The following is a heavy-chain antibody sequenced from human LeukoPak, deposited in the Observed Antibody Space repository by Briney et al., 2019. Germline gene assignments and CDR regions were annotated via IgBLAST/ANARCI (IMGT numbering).Heavy chain of an antibody. CDR3: ARYYYDSSGYFLYYYYGMDV. V-gene: IGHV1-8*01. Sequence: ASVKVSCKASGYTFTSYDINWVRQATGQGLEWMGWMNPNSGNTGYAQKFQGRVTMTRNTSISTAYMELSSLRSEDTAVYYCARYYYDSSGYFLYYYYGMDVWGQGTTATVSS. CDR2: MNPNSGNT. D-gene: IGHD3-22*01. CDR1: GYTFTSYD. J-gene: IGHJ6*02.